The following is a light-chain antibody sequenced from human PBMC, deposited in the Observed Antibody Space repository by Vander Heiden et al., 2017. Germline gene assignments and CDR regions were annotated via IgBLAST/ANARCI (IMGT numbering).Light chain of an antibody. CDR1: ALPKQY. CDR2: KDS. CDR3: QSADSSGTVV. V-gene: IGLV3-25*03. J-gene: IGLJ3*02. Sequence: SYELTQPPSVSVPPGQTARITCSGDALPKQYAYWYQQKPGQAPVLVIYKDSERPSGIPERFSGSSSGTTVTLTISGVQAEDEADYYCQSADSSGTVVFGGGTKLTVL.